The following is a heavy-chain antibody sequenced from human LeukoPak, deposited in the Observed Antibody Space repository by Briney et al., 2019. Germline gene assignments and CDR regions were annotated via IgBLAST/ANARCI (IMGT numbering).Heavy chain of an antibody. CDR1: GYSFTTYW. D-gene: IGHD3-3*01. CDR3: VRSAYQDPDY. Sequence: GESLKISCKASGYSFTTYWIAWVRQMPGKGLEWMGIIYPGDSDTKYSPSFQGQVTISADKSISTAYLQWSSLKASDTAIYYCVRSAYQDPDYWGQGTSVTVFS. J-gene: IGHJ4*02. V-gene: IGHV5-51*01. CDR2: IYPGDSDT.